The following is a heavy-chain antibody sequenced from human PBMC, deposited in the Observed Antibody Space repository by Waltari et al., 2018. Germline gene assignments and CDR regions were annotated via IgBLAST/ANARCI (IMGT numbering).Heavy chain of an antibody. V-gene: IGHV1-2*06. CDR2: INPKSGGT. CDR3: ARGDGYTDNWLDP. Sequence: QVQLVQSGAEVQKSRASVEVCCKASGSTVTGFDIHWVRQAPGPGLEWMGRINPKSGGTNYAEKFQGRVTMTRDTSISTAYMELRRLRSDDTAVYYCARGDGYTDNWLDPWGQGTLVTVSS. D-gene: IGHD5-12*01. CDR1: GSTVTGFD. J-gene: IGHJ5*02.